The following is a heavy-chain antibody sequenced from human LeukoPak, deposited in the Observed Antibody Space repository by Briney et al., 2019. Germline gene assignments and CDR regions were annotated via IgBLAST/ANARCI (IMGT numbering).Heavy chain of an antibody. CDR3: ARGPGAVAGYYYYYYMDV. CDR1: GYTFTSYD. D-gene: IGHD6-19*01. J-gene: IGHJ6*03. CDR2: MNPNSGNT. V-gene: IGHV1-8*03. Sequence: ASVKVSCKASGYTFTSYDINWVRQATGQGLEWMGWMNPNSGNTGYAQKFQGRVTITRNTSISTAYMELSSPRSEDTAVYYCARGPGAVAGYYYYYYMDVWGKGTTVTVSS.